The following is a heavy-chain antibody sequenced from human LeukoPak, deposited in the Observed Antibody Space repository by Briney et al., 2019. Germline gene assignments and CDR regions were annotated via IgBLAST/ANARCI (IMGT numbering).Heavy chain of an antibody. Sequence: PSETLSLTCNVSDYSISSGYYWGWIRQTPGKGLEWFGSIYHNGVTFYNPSLRSRLSISLDTSKNQFSLRLNSVTAADTAVYYCARGIRGAADYWGQGTLVTVSS. CDR2: IYHNGVT. CDR1: DYSISSGYY. V-gene: IGHV4-38-2*02. CDR3: ARGIRGAADY. D-gene: IGHD3-16*01. J-gene: IGHJ4*02.